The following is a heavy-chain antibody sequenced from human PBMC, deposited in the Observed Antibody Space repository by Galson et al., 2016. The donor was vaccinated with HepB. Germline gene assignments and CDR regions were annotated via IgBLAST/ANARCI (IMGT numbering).Heavy chain of an antibody. V-gene: IGHV4-39*01. Sequence: ETLSLTCIVSGDSIRSDSDYWGWVRQSPGKGLEWIGSIFYTGTTCYNPSLKSRLTIFLDASSNQFSLRLRSVTAADTALYSCARHGELDSDRGWFDPWGQGTLVTVSS. CDR3: ARHGELDSDRGWFDP. CDR2: IFYTGTT. CDR1: GDSIRSDSDY. J-gene: IGHJ5*02. D-gene: IGHD1-1*01.